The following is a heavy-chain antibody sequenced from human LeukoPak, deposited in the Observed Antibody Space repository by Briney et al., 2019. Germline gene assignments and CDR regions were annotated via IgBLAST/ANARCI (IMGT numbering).Heavy chain of an antibody. D-gene: IGHD6-13*01. CDR2: INPNSGGT. CDR1: GYTFTGYY. J-gene: IGHJ5*02. CDR3: ARARFGSKNWFDP. Sequence: GASVKVSYKASGYTFTGYYMHWVRQAPGQGLEWMGWINPNSGGTNYAQKFQGRATMTRDTSISTAYMELSRLRSDDTAVYYCARARFGSKNWFDPWGQGTLVTVSS. V-gene: IGHV1-2*02.